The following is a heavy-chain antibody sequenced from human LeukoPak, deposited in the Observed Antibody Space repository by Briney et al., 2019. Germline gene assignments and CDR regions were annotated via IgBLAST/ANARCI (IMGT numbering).Heavy chain of an antibody. Sequence: SETLSLTCSVSGGSITPYYWSWIRRSPGKGLEWIGYIYYSGRTQYHASLKSRVHMSVDTSKNQFSLNLSSVTAADTGVYYCARRFAPFRLGPHFDSWGQGTLVTVSS. CDR2: IYYSGRT. J-gene: IGHJ4*02. V-gene: IGHV4-59*08. CDR1: GGSITPYY. D-gene: IGHD2/OR15-2a*01. CDR3: ARRFAPFRLGPHFDS.